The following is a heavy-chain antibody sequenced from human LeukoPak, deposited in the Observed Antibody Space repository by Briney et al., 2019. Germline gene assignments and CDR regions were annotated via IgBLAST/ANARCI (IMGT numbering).Heavy chain of an antibody. CDR2: ISSSSPYI. CDR1: GFTFSSYG. D-gene: IGHD2-21*01. CDR3: TRDDY. V-gene: IGHV3-21*01. J-gene: IGHJ1*01. Sequence: GGSLRLSCAASGFTFSSYGMHWVRQAPGKGLEWVSSISSSSPYIYYADSVKGRFTISRDNAENSLYLQMNSLRAEDTAVYYCTRDDYWGQGTLVTVSS.